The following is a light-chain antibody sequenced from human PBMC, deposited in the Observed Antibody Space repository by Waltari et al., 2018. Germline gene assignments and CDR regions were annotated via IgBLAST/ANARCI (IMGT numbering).Light chain of an antibody. CDR2: WAS. Sequence: DIVMTQSPDSLAVSLGERATLNCKSSQRVLYSSDNKNYLAWYQQKPGQPPKLLFYWASTRESGVPDRFSGSGSGTDFTLTISSLQAEDVAVYYCQQHYTTPFTFGPGTTVDIK. CDR1: QRVLYSSDNKNY. V-gene: IGKV4-1*01. CDR3: QQHYTTPFT. J-gene: IGKJ3*01.